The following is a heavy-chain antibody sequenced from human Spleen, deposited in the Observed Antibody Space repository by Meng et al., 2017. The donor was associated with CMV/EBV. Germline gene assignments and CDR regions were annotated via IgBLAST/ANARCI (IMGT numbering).Heavy chain of an antibody. J-gene: IGHJ4*02. CDR2: ISGSGGTI. D-gene: IGHD3-22*01. CDR3: AKSLTYYYDSSGYYPFDY. V-gene: IGHV3-23*01. Sequence: GESLKISCAASGFNFKTYAMSWVRQAPGKGLEWVAAISGSGGTIHYADSVKGRFTISRDNSKNTLYLQMNSLRAEDTAVYYCAKSLTYYYDSSGYYPFDYWGQGTLVTVSS. CDR1: GFNFKTYA.